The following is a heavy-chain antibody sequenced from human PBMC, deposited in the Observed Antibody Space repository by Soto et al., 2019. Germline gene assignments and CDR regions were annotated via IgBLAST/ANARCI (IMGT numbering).Heavy chain of an antibody. CDR2: IYHSGST. CDR3: ARGRTIFGVDYFDY. Sequence: SETLSLTCAVSGYSISSGYYWGWIRQPPGKGLEWIGSIYHSGSTYYNPSLKSRVTISVDTSKKQFFLKLNSVTAADTAVYYCARGRTIFGVDYFDYWGQGTLVTVLL. J-gene: IGHJ4*02. V-gene: IGHV4-38-2*01. CDR1: GYSISSGYY. D-gene: IGHD3-3*01.